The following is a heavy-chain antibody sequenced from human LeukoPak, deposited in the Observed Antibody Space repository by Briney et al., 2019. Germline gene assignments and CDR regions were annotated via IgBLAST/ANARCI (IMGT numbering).Heavy chain of an antibody. CDR2: IYYSGST. V-gene: IGHV4-59*08. Sequence: PSETLSLTCTVSGGSISSYYWSWIRQPPGKGLEWIGYIYYSGSTNYNPSLKSRVTISVDTSKNQFSLKLSSVTAADTAVYYCARLGGYNDIDYWGQGTLVTVSS. D-gene: IGHD5-18*01. CDR3: ARLGGYNDIDY. J-gene: IGHJ4*02. CDR1: GGSISSYY.